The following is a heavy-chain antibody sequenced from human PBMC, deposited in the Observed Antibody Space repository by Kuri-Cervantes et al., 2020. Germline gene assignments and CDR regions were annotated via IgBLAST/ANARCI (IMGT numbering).Heavy chain of an antibody. CDR3: AKLTSSGYPDY. D-gene: IGHD3-22*01. Sequence: GESLKISCAASGFTVSSNYMSWVRQAPGKGLEWVSVIYSGGSTYYADSVKGRFTISRDNSKNTLYLQMNSLRAEDTAVYYCAKLTSSGYPDYWGQGTLVTVSS. CDR1: GFTVSSNY. J-gene: IGHJ4*02. CDR2: IYSGGST. V-gene: IGHV3-66*02.